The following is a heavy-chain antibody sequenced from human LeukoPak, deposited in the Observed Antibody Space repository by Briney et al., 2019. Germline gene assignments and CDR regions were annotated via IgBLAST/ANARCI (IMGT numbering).Heavy chain of an antibody. CDR1: GFTFSNFA. J-gene: IGHJ4*02. CDR2: ISYDGSKK. V-gene: IGHV3-30-3*01. Sequence: GGSLRLSCAASGFTFSNFAMHWGRQAPGKGLEWVAVISYDGSKKYYADSVKGRFTISRDNSKNTLYLQMNSLRAEDTAVYYCAREYSYGFDYWGQGTLVTVSS. CDR3: AREYSYGFDY. D-gene: IGHD5-18*01.